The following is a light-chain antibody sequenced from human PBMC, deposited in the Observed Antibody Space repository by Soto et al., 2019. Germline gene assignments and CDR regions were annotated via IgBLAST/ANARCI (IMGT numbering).Light chain of an antibody. CDR1: QSISSN. CDR2: GAS. J-gene: IGKJ1*01. Sequence: EIVMTQSPATLAVSPGARATLSCRASQSISSNLAWYQQKPGHSPSLLIYGASVRAIGIPARFSGSVSGTEFTLTISSWQAEDFAVYYCQQYNHWPRTFGQGPKVEIK. V-gene: IGKV3-15*01. CDR3: QQYNHWPRT.